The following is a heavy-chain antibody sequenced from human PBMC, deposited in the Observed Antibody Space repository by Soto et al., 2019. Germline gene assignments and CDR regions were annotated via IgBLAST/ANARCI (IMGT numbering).Heavy chain of an antibody. V-gene: IGHV3-48*01. D-gene: IGHD2-2*01. CDR3: ARAPPLCVTSCFDY. CDR1: GFTFSSYS. Sequence: GGSLRLSCAASGFTFSSYSMNWVRQAPGKGPEWLSYISSSGTTIHYADSVKGRFTISRDNAKKSLYLQMNSLRAEDTAVYYCARAPPLCVTSCFDYWGQGTLVTVSS. J-gene: IGHJ4*02. CDR2: ISSSGTTI.